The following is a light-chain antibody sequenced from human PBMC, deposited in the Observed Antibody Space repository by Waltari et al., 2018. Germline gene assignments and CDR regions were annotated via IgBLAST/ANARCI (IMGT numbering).Light chain of an antibody. V-gene: IGLV2-23*01. CDR2: GGS. J-gene: IGLJ2*01. CDR1: SSDVGSDKL. Sequence: QSALTQPASVSGSPGQSITISCTGSSSDVGSDKLGSCHQQPPGKAPQLMIYGGSQRPSGVSNRLSGSKSGNTASLTISVLRAEDEADYYCCSYAGSSPHVIFGGGTKLTVL. CDR3: CSYAGSSPHVI.